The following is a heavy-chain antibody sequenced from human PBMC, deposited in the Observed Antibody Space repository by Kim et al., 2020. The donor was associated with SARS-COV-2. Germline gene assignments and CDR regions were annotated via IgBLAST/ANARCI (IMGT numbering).Heavy chain of an antibody. J-gene: IGHJ4*02. CDR3: ARNYGSGSYWPYYFDY. Sequence: GRGRFTIPQDNSKNTLYRQMNSLKAEATAVYYCARNYGSGSYWPYYFDYWGQGTLVTVSS. D-gene: IGHD3-10*01. V-gene: IGHV3-30*01.